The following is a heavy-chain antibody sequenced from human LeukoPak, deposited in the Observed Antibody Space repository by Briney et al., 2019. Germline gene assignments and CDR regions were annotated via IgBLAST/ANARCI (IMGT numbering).Heavy chain of an antibody. J-gene: IGHJ4*02. CDR3: ASKYGGYVGY. CDR1: GGTFSSYA. Sequence: GASVKVSCKASGGTFSSYAFSWVRQALRQGLEWMGRIIPILGIANYAQKFQGRVTITADKSTSTAYMELSSLRSEDTAVYYCASKYGGYVGYWGQGTLVTVSS. D-gene: IGHD5-12*01. V-gene: IGHV1-69*04. CDR2: IIPILGIA.